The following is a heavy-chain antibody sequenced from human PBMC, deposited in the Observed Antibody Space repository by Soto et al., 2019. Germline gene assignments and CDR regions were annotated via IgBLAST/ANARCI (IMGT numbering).Heavy chain of an antibody. CDR3: ASLLTKYYDFWSGYYNY. CDR1: GFTVSSNY. D-gene: IGHD3-3*01. V-gene: IGHV3-53*01. Sequence: PGGSLRLSCAASGFTVSSNYMSWVRQAPGKGLEWVSVIYSGGSTYYADSVKGRFTISRDNSKNTLYLQMNSLRAEDTAVYYCASLLTKYYDFWSGYYNYWGQGTLVTVSS. J-gene: IGHJ4*02. CDR2: IYSGGST.